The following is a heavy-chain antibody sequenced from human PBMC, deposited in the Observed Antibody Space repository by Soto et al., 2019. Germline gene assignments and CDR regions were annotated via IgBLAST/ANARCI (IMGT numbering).Heavy chain of an antibody. CDR3: AKHAKYCRGGFCSFPYFFDY. Sequence: PGGTLRLSCSASGFTFSSCAMTGVRQAPGKGLEWVSGISASGDPTDYADSVKGRFTISRDNSKNTLYLQMNSLRAEDTAVYYCAKHAKYCRGGFCSFPYFFDYWGQGTLVTVSS. D-gene: IGHD2-15*01. CDR1: GFTFSSCA. J-gene: IGHJ4*02. V-gene: IGHV3-23*01. CDR2: ISASGDPT.